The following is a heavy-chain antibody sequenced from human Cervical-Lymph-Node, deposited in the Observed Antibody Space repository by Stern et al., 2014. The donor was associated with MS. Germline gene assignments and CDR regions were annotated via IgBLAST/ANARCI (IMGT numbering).Heavy chain of an antibody. CDR2: ISYDGSNK. J-gene: IGHJ1*01. V-gene: IGHV3-30*04. D-gene: IGHD6-19*01. Sequence: VQLVESGGGVVQPGRSLRLSCAASGFTFSSYAMHWVRQAPGKGLEWVAVISYDGSNKYYADSVKGRFTISRDNSKNTLYLQMNSLRAEDTAVYYCARPDLPSKVAGTAEYFQHWGQGTLVTVSS. CDR3: ARPDLPSKVAGTAEYFQH. CDR1: GFTFSSYA.